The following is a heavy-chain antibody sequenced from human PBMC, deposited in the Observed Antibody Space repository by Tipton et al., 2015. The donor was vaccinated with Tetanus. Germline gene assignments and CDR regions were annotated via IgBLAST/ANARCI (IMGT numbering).Heavy chain of an antibody. D-gene: IGHD6-19*01. Sequence: TLSLTCTVSGGSISSYYWSWIRQPPGKGLEWIGYIYYSGSTNYNPSLKSRVTISVDTSKNQFSLKLSSVTAADTAEYYCAREQWLYPYYYYGMDVWGQGATVTVSS. V-gene: IGHV4-59*01. CDR1: GGSISSYY. J-gene: IGHJ6*02. CDR2: IYYSGST. CDR3: AREQWLYPYYYYGMDV.